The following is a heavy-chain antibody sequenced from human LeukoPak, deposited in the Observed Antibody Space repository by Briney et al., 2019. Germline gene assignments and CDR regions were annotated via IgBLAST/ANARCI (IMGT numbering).Heavy chain of an antibody. J-gene: IGHJ4*02. D-gene: IGHD1-1*01. V-gene: IGHV1-69*05. CDR2: IIPIFGTA. CDR1: GGTFSSYA. CDR3: ARMTTGVLDY. Sequence: ASVKVSCKASGGTFSSYAISWVRQAPGQGLEWMGGIIPIFGTANYAQKFQGRVTMTRDTSTSTVYLDLSSLRSEDTAVYYCARMTTGVLDYWGQGTLVTVSS.